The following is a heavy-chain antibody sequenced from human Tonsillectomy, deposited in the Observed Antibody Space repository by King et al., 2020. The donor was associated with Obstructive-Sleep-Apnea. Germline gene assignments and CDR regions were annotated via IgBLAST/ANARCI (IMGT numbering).Heavy chain of an antibody. Sequence: LQQWGAGLLKPSETLSLTCAVFGGSFSDYYWSWIRQPPGKGLEWIGEINHVGSTNYNPSLKSRVAVSADTSKNQFSLRLTSVTAADTAVYYCARGSGAAAVNWFDPWGQGTLVTVSS. CDR1: GGSFSDYY. CDR3: ARGSGAAAVNWFDP. V-gene: IGHV4-34*01. J-gene: IGHJ5*02. CDR2: INHVGST. D-gene: IGHD6-13*01.